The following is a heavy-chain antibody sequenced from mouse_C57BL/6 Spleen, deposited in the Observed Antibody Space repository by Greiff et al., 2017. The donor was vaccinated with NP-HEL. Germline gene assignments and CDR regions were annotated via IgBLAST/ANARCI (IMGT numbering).Heavy chain of an antibody. D-gene: IGHD2-4*01. J-gene: IGHJ4*01. CDR3: ARNGDYDGGYAMDY. CDR2: IWSGGST. V-gene: IGHV2-2*01. Sequence: QVQLKESGPGLVQPSQSLSITCTVSGFSLTSYGVHWVRQSPGKGLEWLGVIWSGGSTDYNAAFISRLSISKDNSKSQVFFKMNSLQADDTAIYYWARNGDYDGGYAMDYWGQGTSVTVSS. CDR1: GFSLTSYG.